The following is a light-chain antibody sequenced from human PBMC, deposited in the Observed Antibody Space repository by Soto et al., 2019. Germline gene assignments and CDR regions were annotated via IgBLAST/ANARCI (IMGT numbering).Light chain of an antibody. CDR3: QQYHSFSRT. J-gene: IGKJ1*01. Sequence: DIQMTQSPSTLSASIEDRVTITCRASQSISSWLAWYQQNPGKAPKLLIYDASTLESGVPSRFSGSGSGTEFTLTISSLQPDDFATYYCQQYHSFSRTFGQGTKVDIK. V-gene: IGKV1-5*01. CDR1: QSISSW. CDR2: DAS.